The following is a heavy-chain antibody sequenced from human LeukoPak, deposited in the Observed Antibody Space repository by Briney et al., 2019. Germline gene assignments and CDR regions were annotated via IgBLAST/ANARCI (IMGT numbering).Heavy chain of an antibody. J-gene: IGHJ4*02. CDR1: GFTFSSYW. V-gene: IGHV3-30*03. CDR2: MSFDVNNK. CDR3: ARGYCTSSSCYNDY. D-gene: IGHD2-2*02. Sequence: GGSLRLSCAASGFTFSSYWMNWVRQAPGKGLEWVATMSFDVNNKYYADSVRGRFTISRDNSKNTLYLQMNSLRAEDTAVYSCARGYCTSSSCYNDYWGQGTLVTVSS.